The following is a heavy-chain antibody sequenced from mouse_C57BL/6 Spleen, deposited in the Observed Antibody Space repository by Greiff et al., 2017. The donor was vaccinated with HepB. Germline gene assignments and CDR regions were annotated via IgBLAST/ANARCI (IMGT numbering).Heavy chain of an antibody. CDR2: IYPSDSET. Sequence: QVQLQQPGAELVRPGSSVKLSCKASGYTFTSYWMDWVKQRPGQGLEWIVNIYPSDSETHYNQTFKDKATLTVDKSSSTAYMQLSSLTSEDSAVYYCARSTSTTVVALGCWGHGTTLTVSS. CDR1: GYTFTSYW. V-gene: IGHV1-61*01. J-gene: IGHJ2*01. CDR3: ARSTSTTVVALGC. D-gene: IGHD1-1*01.